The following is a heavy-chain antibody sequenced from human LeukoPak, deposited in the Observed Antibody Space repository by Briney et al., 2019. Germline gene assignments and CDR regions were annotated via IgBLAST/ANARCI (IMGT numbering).Heavy chain of an antibody. V-gene: IGHV4-34*01. J-gene: IGHJ4*02. CDR3: ARLATMVRGVQN. CDR2: INHSGYT. CDR1: GESFSGHF. D-gene: IGHD3-10*01. Sequence: SETLSLTCAVYGESFSGHFWSWIRQPPGKGLEWIGEINHSGYTNYNPSLKRRVTISVDTSKKQLSLRLNSVTAADTAVYYCARLATMVRGVQNWGQGTLVTVFS.